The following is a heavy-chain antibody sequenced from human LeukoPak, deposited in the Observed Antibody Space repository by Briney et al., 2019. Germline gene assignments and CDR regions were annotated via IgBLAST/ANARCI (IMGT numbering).Heavy chain of an antibody. CDR2: SNPNRGGT. CDR1: GYTFTGHF. D-gene: IGHD5-12*01. CDR3: AREYSRYSGTYYDY. J-gene: IGHJ4*02. Sequence: ASVKVSCKASGYTFTGHFIHWVRQAPGQGLEWMGWSNPNRGGTNYAQKFQGRVTMTRDTSISTAYMELSRVRSDDTAVYYCAREYSRYSGTYYDYWGQGTLVTVSS. V-gene: IGHV1-2*02.